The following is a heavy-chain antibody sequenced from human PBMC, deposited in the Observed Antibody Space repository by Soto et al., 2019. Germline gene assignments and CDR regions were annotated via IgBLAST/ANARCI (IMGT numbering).Heavy chain of an antibody. CDR2: IYPGDSDS. J-gene: IGHJ5*02. D-gene: IGHD6-6*01. CDR1: GYSFTSYW. CDR3: AYFSSSSEQKNWFDP. Sequence: PGESLKISCKGSGYSFTSYWIGWVRQTPGKGLEWMGIIYPGDSDSRYSPSFQGQVTISADKSISTAYLQWSSLKASDTAMYYCAYFSSSSEQKNWFDPWGQGTLVTVSS. V-gene: IGHV5-51*01.